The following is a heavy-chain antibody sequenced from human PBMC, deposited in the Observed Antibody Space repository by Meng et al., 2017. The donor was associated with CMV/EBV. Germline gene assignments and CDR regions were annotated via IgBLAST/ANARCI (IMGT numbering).Heavy chain of an antibody. Sequence: ASVKVSCKASGYTFTGYYMYWVRQAPGQGLERMGWINPNSGGTKYAQKFQGRVTMTRDTSISTAYMEVSRLRSDDTAVYYCARDLEVAGYYYYGMDVWGQGTTVTVSS. V-gene: IGHV1-2*02. CDR2: INPNSGGT. J-gene: IGHJ6*02. CDR3: ARDLEVAGYYYYGMDV. CDR1: GYTFTGYY. D-gene: IGHD3-3*01.